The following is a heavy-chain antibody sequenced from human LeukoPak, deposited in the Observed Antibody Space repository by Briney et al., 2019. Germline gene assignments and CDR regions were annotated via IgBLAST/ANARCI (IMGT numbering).Heavy chain of an antibody. D-gene: IGHD2-21*01. V-gene: IGHV5-51*01. Sequence: GESLKISRKGSGYSFTSYWIGWVRQMPGKGLEWMGIIYPGDSDTRYSPSFQGQVTISADKSISTAYLQWSSLKASDTAMYYCARPSDCGGDCYGAFDIWGQGTMVTVSS. CDR2: IYPGDSDT. CDR1: GYSFTSYW. J-gene: IGHJ3*02. CDR3: ARPSDCGGDCYGAFDI.